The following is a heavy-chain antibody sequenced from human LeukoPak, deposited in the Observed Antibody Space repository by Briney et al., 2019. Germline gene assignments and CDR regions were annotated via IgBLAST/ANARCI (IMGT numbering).Heavy chain of an antibody. V-gene: IGHV3-23*01. J-gene: IGHJ6*02. CDR1: GFTFSSYA. CDR2: ISGSGGST. Sequence: GGSLRLSCAASGFTFSSYAMSWVRQAPGKGLEWVSAISGSGGSTYYADSLKGRFTISRDNSKNTLYLQMNSLRAEDTAVYYCAKDVRNSFAAYGMDVWGQGTTVTVSS. D-gene: IGHD2-21*01. CDR3: AKDVRNSFAAYGMDV.